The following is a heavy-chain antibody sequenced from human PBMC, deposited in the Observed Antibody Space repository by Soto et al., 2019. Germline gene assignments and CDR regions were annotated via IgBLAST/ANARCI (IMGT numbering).Heavy chain of an antibody. CDR3: ARFSGSYTRGLDY. Sequence: DVELVESGGGLVQPGGSLRLSCAAPGFTFSDHYMDWVRQAPGKGLEWVGRSRNKANSYSTEYAASVKGRFTISRDESKNSLYLQMNSLKTEDTAVYYCARFSGSYTRGLDYWGQGTLVTVSS. CDR1: GFTFSDHY. J-gene: IGHJ4*02. V-gene: IGHV3-72*01. D-gene: IGHD1-26*01. CDR2: SRNKANSYST.